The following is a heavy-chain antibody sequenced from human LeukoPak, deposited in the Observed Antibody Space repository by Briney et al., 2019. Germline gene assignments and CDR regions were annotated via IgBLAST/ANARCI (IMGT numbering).Heavy chain of an antibody. CDR1: GGSFSGYY. V-gene: IGHV4-34*01. J-gene: IGHJ4*02. CDR2: INHSGST. Sequence: KPSEALSLTCAVYGGSFSGYYWSWIRQPPGKGLEWIGEINHSGSTNYNPSLKSRVTISVDTSKNQFSLKLSSVTAADTAVYYCAREVLRYFVDYWGQGTLVTVSS. CDR3: AREVLRYFVDY. D-gene: IGHD3-9*01.